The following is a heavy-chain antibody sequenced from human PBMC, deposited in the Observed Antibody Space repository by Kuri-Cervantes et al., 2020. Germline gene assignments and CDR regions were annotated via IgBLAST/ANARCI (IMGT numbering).Heavy chain of an antibody. V-gene: IGHV4-59*08. CDR1: GGSFSGHY. Sequence: SETLSLTCAVYGGSFSGHYFSWIRQSPGKGLEWIGSYHHSGSTVYTPSLNSRVTISVDTSKNQFSLKLSSVTAADTAVYYCARLGGADYDFWSGYLLYFDYWGRGTLVTVSS. CDR3: ARLGGADYDFWSGYLLYFDY. CDR2: YHHSGST. J-gene: IGHJ4*02. D-gene: IGHD3-3*01.